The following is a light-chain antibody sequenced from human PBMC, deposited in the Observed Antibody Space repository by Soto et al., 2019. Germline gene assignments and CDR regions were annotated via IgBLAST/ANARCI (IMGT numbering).Light chain of an antibody. J-gene: IGKJ2*01. CDR1: QNVDRD. Sequence: IVMTQSPAILSVTPGESAPLSCRASQNVDRDLAWYVQKPGQAHRLLIYGASTRATGIPDRFSGVVSGTEFTVTISSLQSQDFAIYYGQQYDIWPHYTVGQGTKVEIK. CDR2: GAS. V-gene: IGKV3-15*01. CDR3: QQYDIWPHYT.